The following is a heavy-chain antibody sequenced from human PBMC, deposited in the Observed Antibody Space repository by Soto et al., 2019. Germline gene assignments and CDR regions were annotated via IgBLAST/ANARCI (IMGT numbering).Heavy chain of an antibody. V-gene: IGHV1-46*01. CDR2: INPSGGST. CDR3: ARTPGDYIPSYYYYYGMDV. CDR1: GYTFTSYY. Sequence: GASVKVSCKASGYTFTSYYMHWVRQAPGQGLEWMGIINPSGGSTSYAQKFQGRVTMTRDTSTSTVYMELSSLRSEDTAVYYCARTPGDYIPSYYYYYGMDVWGQGTTVTVSS. D-gene: IGHD4-17*01. J-gene: IGHJ6*02.